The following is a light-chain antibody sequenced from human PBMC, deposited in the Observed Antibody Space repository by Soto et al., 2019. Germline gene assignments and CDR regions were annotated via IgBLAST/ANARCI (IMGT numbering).Light chain of an antibody. J-gene: IGLJ2*01. CDR3: NSFSASDIVV. CDR2: EVT. CDR1: SSDVGTYDY. V-gene: IGLV2-8*01. Sequence: QSALTQPPSASGSPGQSVTISCTGKSSDVGTYDYVSWFQHQPGKAPKLIIFEVTKRPSGVPDRFSGSKSGDTASLTVSGLQAEDEADYYCNSFSASDIVVFGGGTKLTVL.